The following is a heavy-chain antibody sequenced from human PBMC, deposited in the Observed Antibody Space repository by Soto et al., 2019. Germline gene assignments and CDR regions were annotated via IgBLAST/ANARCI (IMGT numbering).Heavy chain of an antibody. CDR3: ARDYDILTGPYYFDY. D-gene: IGHD3-9*01. Sequence: SETLSLTCAVYGGSFSGYYWCWIRQPPGKGLEWIGEINHSGSTNYNPSLKSRVTISVDTSKNQFSLKLSSVTAADTAVYYCARDYDILTGPYYFDYWGQGTLVTVSS. CDR2: INHSGST. V-gene: IGHV4-34*01. CDR1: GGSFSGYY. J-gene: IGHJ4*02.